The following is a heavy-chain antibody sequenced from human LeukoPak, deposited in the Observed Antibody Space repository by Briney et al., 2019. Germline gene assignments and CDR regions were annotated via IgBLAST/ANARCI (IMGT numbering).Heavy chain of an antibody. CDR3: ARIVGIASRGYFDY. CDR1: GGTLSRYA. CDR2: IIPIFGTT. Sequence: SVKVSCKASGGTLSRYAISWVRQAPGQGPEWMGGIIPIFGTTNYAQKFQGRVTITADESTSTAYMELSSLRSEDTAVYYCARIVGIASRGYFDYWGQETLVTVSS. D-gene: IGHD3-10*01. V-gene: IGHV1-69*13. J-gene: IGHJ4*02.